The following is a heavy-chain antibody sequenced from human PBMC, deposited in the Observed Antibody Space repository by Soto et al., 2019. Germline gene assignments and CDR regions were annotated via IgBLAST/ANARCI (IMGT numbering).Heavy chain of an antibody. CDR1: GFTFSSYG. Sequence: QVQLVESGGGVVQPGRSLRLSCAASGFTFSSYGMHWVRQAPGKGLEWVAVISYDGSNKYYADSVKGRFTISRDNSKNTLYLQMNSLRAEDTAVYYCAKDPYNGDYNYYYGMDVWGQGTTVTVSS. CDR3: AKDPYNGDYNYYYGMDV. V-gene: IGHV3-30*18. D-gene: IGHD4-17*01. J-gene: IGHJ6*02. CDR2: ISYDGSNK.